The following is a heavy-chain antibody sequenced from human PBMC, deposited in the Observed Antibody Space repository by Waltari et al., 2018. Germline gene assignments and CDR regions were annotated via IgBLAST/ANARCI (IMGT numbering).Heavy chain of an antibody. D-gene: IGHD3-22*01. J-gene: IGHJ6*02. CDR3: AKVSYYYDSRDYYGMDV. Sequence: QVQLVESGGGVVQPGGSLRLSCAASGFTFSSYGMHWVRQAPGKGLEWVAFIRDDGSNKYYADSVKGRFTISRDNSKNTLYLQMNSLRAEDTAVYYCAKVSYYYDSRDYYGMDVWGQGTTVTVSS. CDR2: IRDDGSNK. CDR1: GFTFSSYG. V-gene: IGHV3-30*02.